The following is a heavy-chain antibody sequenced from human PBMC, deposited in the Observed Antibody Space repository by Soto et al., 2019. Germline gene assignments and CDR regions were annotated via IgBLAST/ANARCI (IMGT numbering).Heavy chain of an antibody. J-gene: IGHJ5*02. Sequence: SETLSLTCSVSGDYIHVGGYYWTWIRQRPGKGLEWMGYIYYTGKTYYNPSLESRLTMPVDRSKNQFSLRLTSVTAADTAVYFCGRDLTSNATCIDPWGQGTLVTVSS. CDR2: IYYTGKT. V-gene: IGHV4-30-4*01. D-gene: IGHD2-2*01. CDR3: GRDLTSNATCIDP. CDR1: GDYIHVGGYY.